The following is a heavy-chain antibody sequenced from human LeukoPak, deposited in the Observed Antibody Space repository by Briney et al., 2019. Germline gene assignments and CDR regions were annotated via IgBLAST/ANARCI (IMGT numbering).Heavy chain of an antibody. V-gene: IGHV4-4*08. CDR3: ARRVPAASGGGFDY. CDR1: GGSLSGYY. D-gene: IGHD2-2*01. J-gene: IGHJ4*02. Sequence: SETLSLTCAVSGGSLSGYYWNWIRQPPGKGLDWIGYVNAVGSTKYNPSLSSRLTISVDKSKNQFSLKLNSVTAAGSAVYFCARRVPAASGGGFDYWGQGTLVAVSS. CDR2: VNAVGST.